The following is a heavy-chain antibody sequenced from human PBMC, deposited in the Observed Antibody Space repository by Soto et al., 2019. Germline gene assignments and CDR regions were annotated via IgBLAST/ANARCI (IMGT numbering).Heavy chain of an antibody. CDR1: GGSVSSGSYY. J-gene: IGHJ4*02. Sequence: QVQLQESGPGLVKPSETLSLTCTVSGGSVSSGSYYWSWIRQPPGKGLEWIGYIYYSGSTNYNPSLKSRVTISVDTSKNQFSLKLSSVTAADTAVYYCARASSGGWKSYYWGQGTLVTVSS. V-gene: IGHV4-61*01. CDR2: IYYSGST. D-gene: IGHD6-6*01. CDR3: ARASSGGWKSYY.